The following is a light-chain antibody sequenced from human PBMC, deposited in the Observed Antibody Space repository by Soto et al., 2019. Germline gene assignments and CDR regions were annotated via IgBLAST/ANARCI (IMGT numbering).Light chain of an antibody. CDR1: SSDVGGYNY. Sequence: QSVLTQPPSASGSPGQSVTISCTGTSSDVGGYNYVSWYQQHPGKAPKLMIYEVSERPSGVPDRFSGSKSSNTASLTVSGLQAEDEADYYCSLYTTDSTYVXGTGTKVTVL. CDR3: SLYTTDSTYV. V-gene: IGLV2-8*01. CDR2: EVS. J-gene: IGLJ1*01.